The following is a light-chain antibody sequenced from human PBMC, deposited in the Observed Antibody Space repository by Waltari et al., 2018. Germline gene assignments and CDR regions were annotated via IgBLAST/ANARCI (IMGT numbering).Light chain of an antibody. Sequence: DIQMTQSPSSLSASVGDRVTITCQASQDISNFLNWYQQKPGKAPRLLIYDASNLETGVPSRFRGSRSGTDFTFTISSLQPEDIATYYCQQYNNLLYTFGQGTRLEIK. CDR3: QQYNNLLYT. CDR1: QDISNF. J-gene: IGKJ2*01. CDR2: DAS. V-gene: IGKV1-33*01.